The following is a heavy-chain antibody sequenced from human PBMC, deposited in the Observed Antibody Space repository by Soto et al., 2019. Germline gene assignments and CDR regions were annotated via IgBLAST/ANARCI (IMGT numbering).Heavy chain of an antibody. D-gene: IGHD2-21*01. CDR1: GFFLSPNG. V-gene: IGHV3-33*01. Sequence: QVHLVESGGGRVQAGRSLRVSWARPGFFLSPNGCPWVRQVPGKGLEWGAFINYAGSSKFYGESVKGRFTVSRENSKNTLFLQLNSLRGEDTATYYCARCKQKVIHCAMDVWGQGATVTVTS. J-gene: IGHJ6*02. CDR3: ARCKQKVIHCAMDV. CDR2: INYAGSSK.